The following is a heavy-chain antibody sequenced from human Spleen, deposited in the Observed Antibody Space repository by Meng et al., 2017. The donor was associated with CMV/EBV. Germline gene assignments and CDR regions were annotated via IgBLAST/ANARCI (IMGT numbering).Heavy chain of an antibody. V-gene: IGHV3-74*01. CDR2: INSDGSNT. CDR1: GFTFSNFW. J-gene: IGHJ4*02. Sequence: GGSLRLSCAASGFTFSNFWMHWVRQAPGKGLVWVSRINSDGSNTNYADSVKGRFTISRDNAKNSLYLQVNSLRAEDTAVYYCARLFSSSSFDSWGQGTLVTVSS. CDR3: ARLFSSSSFDS. D-gene: IGHD6-6*01.